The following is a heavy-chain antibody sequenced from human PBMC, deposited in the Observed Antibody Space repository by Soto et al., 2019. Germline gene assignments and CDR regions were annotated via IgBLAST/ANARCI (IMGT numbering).Heavy chain of an antibody. CDR3: SRDTNGGNSARVSSYYGMDV. CDR1: GYTFTSYA. CDR2: INAGNGNT. D-gene: IGHD2-21*02. V-gene: IGHV1-3*01. Sequence: ASVKVSCKASGYTFTSYAMHWVRQAPGQRLEWMGWINAGNGNTKYSQKFQGRVTITRDTSTSTAYMELRSLRSDDTAVYYCSRDTNGGNSARVSSYYGMDVWGQGTTVTVSS. J-gene: IGHJ6*02.